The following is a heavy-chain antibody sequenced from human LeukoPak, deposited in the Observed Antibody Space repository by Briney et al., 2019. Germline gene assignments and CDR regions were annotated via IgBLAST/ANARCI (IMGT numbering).Heavy chain of an antibody. D-gene: IGHD6-25*01. V-gene: IGHV4-39*07. CDR2: IYYSGST. CDR1: GGSISSSGYY. J-gene: IGHJ6*02. CDR3: AGVAAASATRPEDHYYYGMDV. Sequence: PSETLSLTCTVSGGSISSSGYYWGWIRQPPGKGLEWIGSIYYSGSTYYNPSLKSRVTISVDTSKNQFSLKLSSVTAADTAVYYCAGVAAASATRPEDHYYYGMDVWGQGTTVTVSS.